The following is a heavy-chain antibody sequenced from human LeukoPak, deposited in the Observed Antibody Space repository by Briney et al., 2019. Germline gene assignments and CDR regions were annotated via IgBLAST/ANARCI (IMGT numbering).Heavy chain of an antibody. V-gene: IGHV5-51*01. J-gene: IGHJ4*02. CDR1: GYSFTSYW. D-gene: IGHD3-22*01. Sequence: PGESLKISYKGSGYSFTSYWIGWVRQMPGKGLEWMGIIYPGDSDTRYSPSFQGQVTISADKSISTAYLQWSSLKASDTAMYYCARRADSSGYYYVFWGQGTLVTVSS. CDR2: IYPGDSDT. CDR3: ARRADSSGYYYVF.